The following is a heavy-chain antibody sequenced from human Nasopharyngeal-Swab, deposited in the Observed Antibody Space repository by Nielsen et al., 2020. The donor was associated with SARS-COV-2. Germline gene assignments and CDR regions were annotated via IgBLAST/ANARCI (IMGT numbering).Heavy chain of an antibody. J-gene: IGHJ6*03. V-gene: IGHV3-23*01. CDR1: GFTFSSHA. CDR2: LIENGVDT. Sequence: GGSLRLSCVASGFTFSSHAMSWVRQAPGKGLEWVSGLIENGVDTYYAESVKGRFTVSRDNSRNTLYLQMNSLRAEDTTVYYCARDGQQQLGDWYYYVDVWGNGTTVTVSS. D-gene: IGHD6-13*01. CDR3: ARDGQQQLGDWYYYVDV.